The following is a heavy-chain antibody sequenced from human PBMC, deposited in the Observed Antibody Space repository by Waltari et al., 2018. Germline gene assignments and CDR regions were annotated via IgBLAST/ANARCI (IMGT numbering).Heavy chain of an antibody. V-gene: IGHV1-46*01. CDR3: ARGLETAFMPADY. CDR1: GYTFTSYY. J-gene: IGHJ4*02. Sequence: QVQLVQSGAEVKKSGASVKISCKASGYTFTSYYMHWVRQAPGQGLEGMGIINPRGGTTTYTQEFQGRVTMTRDTSTSTVYMELSSLTSEDTAVFYCARGLETAFMPADYWGQGTLVTVSS. CDR2: INPRGGTT. D-gene: IGHD2-2*01.